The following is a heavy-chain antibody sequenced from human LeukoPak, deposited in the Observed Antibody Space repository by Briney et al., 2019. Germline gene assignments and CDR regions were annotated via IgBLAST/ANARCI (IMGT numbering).Heavy chain of an antibody. Sequence: GSLRLSCAASGFTFSSYWMSWVRQAPGKGLEWVANIKQDGSEKYYVDSVKGRFTISRDNAKNSLYLQMNSLRAEDTAVYYCARTLYSSSWYPDYYYYGMDVWGQGTTVTVSS. V-gene: IGHV3-7*01. CDR2: IKQDGSEK. CDR3: ARTLYSSSWYPDYYYYGMDV. J-gene: IGHJ6*02. D-gene: IGHD6-13*01. CDR1: GFTFSSYW.